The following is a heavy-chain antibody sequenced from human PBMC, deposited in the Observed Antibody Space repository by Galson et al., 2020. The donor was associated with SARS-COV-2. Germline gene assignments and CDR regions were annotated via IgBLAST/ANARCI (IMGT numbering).Heavy chain of an antibody. V-gene: IGHV3-74*01. J-gene: IGHJ4*02. Sequence: GGTLRLSCAASGFTFSSYWMHWVRQAPGKGLVWVSSINSDGSSTSYADSVKGRFTISRDNAKNTLYLQMNSLRAEDTAVYYRARDQSREYSSSVDLVDWGQGTLVTVSS. CDR3: ARDQSREYSSSVDLVD. CDR1: GFTFSSYW. D-gene: IGHD6-6*01. CDR2: INSDGSST.